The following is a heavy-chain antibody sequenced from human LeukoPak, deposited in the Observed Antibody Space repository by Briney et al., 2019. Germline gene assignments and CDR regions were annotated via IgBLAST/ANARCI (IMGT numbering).Heavy chain of an antibody. CDR1: GFTFSSYG. CDR2: ISYDGSNK. Sequence: GGSLRLSCAASGFTFSSYGMHWVRQAPGKGLEWVAVISYDGSNKYYADSVKGRFTISRDNSKNTLYLQMNSLRAEDTAVYYCARSTALFWSGYFFDYWGQGTLVTVSS. CDR3: ARSTALFWSGYFFDY. V-gene: IGHV3-30*03. D-gene: IGHD3-3*01. J-gene: IGHJ4*02.